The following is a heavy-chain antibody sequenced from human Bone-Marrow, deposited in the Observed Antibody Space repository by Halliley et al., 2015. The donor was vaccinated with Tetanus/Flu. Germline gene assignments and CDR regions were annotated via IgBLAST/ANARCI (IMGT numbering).Heavy chain of an antibody. V-gene: IGHV3-23*01. CDR3: ANVRGSLYDFWSGFLGP. CDR2: ISGSGSNI. Sequence: SGYTFRSYAMSWVRQAPGKGLEWVSVISGSGSNIYYADSVKGRFTISRDNSRNTLYLQMNTLRAEDSAIYYCANVRGSLYDFWSGFLGPWGQGILVTVSS. CDR1: GYTFRSYA. D-gene: IGHD3-3*01. J-gene: IGHJ5*02.